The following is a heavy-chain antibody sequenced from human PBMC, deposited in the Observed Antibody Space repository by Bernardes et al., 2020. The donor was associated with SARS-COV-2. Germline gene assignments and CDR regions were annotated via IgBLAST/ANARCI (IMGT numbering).Heavy chain of an antibody. D-gene: IGHD1-20*01. CDR3: AKDIITGSDGLDGIHY. V-gene: IGHV3-23*01. Sequence: GGSLRLSCSASGFTVNSNYMTWVRQALGKGLEWVSTISGGGGRTYYADSVKGRFTISRDDSKNTVFLQMNSLRGEDTAVYYCAKDIITGSDGLDGIHYWGQGAEVTVSS. CDR2: ISGGGGRT. J-gene: IGHJ4*02. CDR1: GFTVNSNY.